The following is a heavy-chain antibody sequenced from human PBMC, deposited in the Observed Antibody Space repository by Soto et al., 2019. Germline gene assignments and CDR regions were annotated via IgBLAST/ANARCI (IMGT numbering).Heavy chain of an antibody. V-gene: IGHV1-2*06. CDR2: INPNNGDT. CDR1: GYFFTSHY. J-gene: IGHJ4*02. D-gene: IGHD3-10*01. Sequence: ASVKVSCKTSGYFFTSHYIHWVRLAPGRGLEWMGRINPNNGDTNSPQKFQGRVTMTSDTSISTAYMEMSGLRSDDTALYYCAREIAYGGGSFSLGLWGQGTLVTVSS. CDR3: AREIAYGGGSFSLGL.